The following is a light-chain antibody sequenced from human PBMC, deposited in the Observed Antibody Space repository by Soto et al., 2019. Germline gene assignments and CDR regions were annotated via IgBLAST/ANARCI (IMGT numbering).Light chain of an antibody. J-gene: IGKJ2*01. CDR2: GAS. Sequence: EIVLTQSPGALSLSPGERATLSRRASQSVSSNYLAWYQQKPGQAPRLLIYGASSRATGIPDRFSGSGSGTDFTLTISRLEPEDFAVYYCQQYDTSPMYTFGQGTKLEIK. V-gene: IGKV3-20*01. CDR1: QSVSSNY. CDR3: QQYDTSPMYT.